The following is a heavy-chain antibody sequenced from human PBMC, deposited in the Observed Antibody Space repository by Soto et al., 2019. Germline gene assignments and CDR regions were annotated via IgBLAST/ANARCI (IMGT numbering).Heavy chain of an antibody. J-gene: IGHJ3*02. CDR3: AKDRAAGTIGDAFDI. Sequence: GGSLRLSCAASGFTFSGYAMIWVRQAPGKGLEWVSAISGSGGSTYYADSVKGRFTISRDNSKNTLYLQMNSLRAEDTAVYYCAKDRAAGTIGDAFDIWGQGTMVTVSS. CDR2: ISGSGGST. V-gene: IGHV3-23*01. D-gene: IGHD6-13*01. CDR1: GFTFSGYA.